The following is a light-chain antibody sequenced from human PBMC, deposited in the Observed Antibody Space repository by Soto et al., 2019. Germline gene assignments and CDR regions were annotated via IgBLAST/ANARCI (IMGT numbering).Light chain of an antibody. CDR2: AAT. Sequence: QSVLTQPASVSGSPGQSITISCTGTSSDVGTYDLVSWYLQHPGKAPQLMIYAATKRPEGVSSRFSGSRSGNTASLTISGLQAGDEGDYYCCSYAGSSTSVLFGGGTKLTVL. CDR1: SSDVGTYDL. J-gene: IGLJ2*01. V-gene: IGLV2-23*01. CDR3: CSYAGSSTSVL.